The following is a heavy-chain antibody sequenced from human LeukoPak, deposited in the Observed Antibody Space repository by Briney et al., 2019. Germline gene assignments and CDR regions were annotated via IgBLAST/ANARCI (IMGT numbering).Heavy chain of an antibody. CDR2: ISYDGSNK. CDR1: GFTFSSYA. D-gene: IGHD1-26*01. V-gene: IGHV3-30*04. CDR3: ARSEGSYAPFDY. Sequence: GGSLRLSCAASGFTFSSYAMHWVRQAPGKGLEWVAVISYDGSNKYYADSVKGRFTISRDNSKNTLYLQMNSLRAEDTAVYYCARSEGSYAPFDYWGQGTLVTVSS. J-gene: IGHJ4*02.